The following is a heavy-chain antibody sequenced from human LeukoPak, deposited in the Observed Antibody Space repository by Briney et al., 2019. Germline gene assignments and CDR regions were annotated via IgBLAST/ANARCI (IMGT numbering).Heavy chain of an antibody. CDR3: ARAWVGDVLTAYTHYYYYYYMDV. V-gene: IGHV1-18*01. CDR1: GYTFTKYG. Sequence: ASVKVSCKASGYTFTKYGITWVRQAPGQGLEWMGWISGYDDYTSYAQKFQDRVTMTTDTSATTAYMELRSLRSDDTAIYYCARAWVGDVLTAYTHYYYYYYMDVWGKGTTVIVSS. CDR2: ISGYDDYT. J-gene: IGHJ6*03. D-gene: IGHD3-9*01.